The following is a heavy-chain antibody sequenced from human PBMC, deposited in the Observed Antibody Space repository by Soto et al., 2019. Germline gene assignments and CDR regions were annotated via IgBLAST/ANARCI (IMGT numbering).Heavy chain of an antibody. CDR2: INTDGSRT. J-gene: IGHJ5*02. D-gene: IGHD1-1*01. CDR3: AKVATGSYNWFDP. V-gene: IGHV3-74*01. Sequence: RAGGSLRLSCAASGFTFSSYWMHWVRQAPGKGLVWVSRINTDGSRTNYADSVKGRFTISRDNAKNTLYLQMDSLRAEDTAVYYCAKVATGSYNWFDPWGQGTLVTVSS. CDR1: GFTFSSYW.